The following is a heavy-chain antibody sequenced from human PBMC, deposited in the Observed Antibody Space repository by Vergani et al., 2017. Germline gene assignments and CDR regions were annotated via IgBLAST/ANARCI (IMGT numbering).Heavy chain of an antibody. D-gene: IGHD3-10*01. Sequence: EVQLVESGGGLVQPGGSLRLSCAASGFTFSSYWMSWVRQAPGKGLEWVANIKQDGSEKYYVDSVKGRFTISRDNAKNSLYLQMNSLSAEDTAVYYCSSLNHYYGSGSYYVFDYWGQGTLVTVSS. CDR3: SSLNHYYGSGSYYVFDY. J-gene: IGHJ4*02. CDR2: IKQDGSEK. CDR1: GFTFSSYW. V-gene: IGHV3-7*01.